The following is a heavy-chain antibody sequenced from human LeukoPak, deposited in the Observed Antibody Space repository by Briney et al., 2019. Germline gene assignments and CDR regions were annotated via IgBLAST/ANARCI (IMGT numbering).Heavy chain of an antibody. D-gene: IGHD7-27*01. CDR1: GFTFSSYW. CDR3: TRPGVWPVDY. CDR2: IKEDGSEK. Sequence: PGGSLRLSCAASGFTFSSYWMSWVRQAPGKGLEWVANIKEDGSEKYYVDSVKGRFTISKDNAKNSLYPQMNSLRPEDTAVYYCTRPGVWPVDYWGQGTLVTVSS. V-gene: IGHV3-7*01. J-gene: IGHJ4*02.